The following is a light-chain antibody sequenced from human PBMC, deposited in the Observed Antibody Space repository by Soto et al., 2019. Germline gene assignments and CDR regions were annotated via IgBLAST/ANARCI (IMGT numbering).Light chain of an antibody. J-gene: IGKJ2*01. CDR1: QSISAW. CDR3: QQYNSYSPT. Sequence: DIQMTQSPSTLSESVGDRVTITCRASQSISAWLAWYQQIPGKAPKLLIYDASSLESGVPSRFSGSGSGTEFTLTISSLQPDDFAAYYCQQYNSYSPTFGQGTKLEI. CDR2: DAS. V-gene: IGKV1-5*01.